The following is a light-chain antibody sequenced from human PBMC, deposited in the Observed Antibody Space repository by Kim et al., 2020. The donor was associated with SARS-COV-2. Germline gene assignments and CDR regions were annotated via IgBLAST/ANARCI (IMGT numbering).Light chain of an antibody. CDR1: NTGSRS. CDR3: QVWDSSSDHV. J-gene: IGLJ6*01. CDR2: YDS. V-gene: IGLV3-21*04. Sequence: VGPGKTARITCGGNNTGSRSVHWYQQKPGEAPVLVIYYDSDRSSGFPERFSGSNSGNTATLTISRVDAGDEADYYCQVWDSSSDHVFGSGTQVTVL.